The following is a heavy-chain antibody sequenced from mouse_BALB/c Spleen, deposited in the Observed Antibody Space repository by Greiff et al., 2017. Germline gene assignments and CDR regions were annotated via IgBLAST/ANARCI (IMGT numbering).Heavy chain of an antibody. CDR2: IYPGDGDT. CDR1: GYAFSSYW. J-gene: IGHJ1*01. CDR3: ARGGNSWYFDV. Sequence: VKLMESGAELVRPGSSVKISCKASGYAFSSYWMNWVKQRPGQGLEWIGQIYPGDGDTNYNGKFKGKATLTADKSSSTAYMQLSSLTSEDSAVYFCARGGNSWYFDVWGAGTTVTVSS. V-gene: IGHV1-80*01. D-gene: IGHD2-1*01.